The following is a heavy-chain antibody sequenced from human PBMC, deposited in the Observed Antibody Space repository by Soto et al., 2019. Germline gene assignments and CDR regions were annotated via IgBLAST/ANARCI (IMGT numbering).Heavy chain of an antibody. CDR3: AKDLLAVRGVITFFFCY. V-gene: IGHV3-23*01. Sequence: EVQLLESGGGLVQPGGSLRLSCAASGFTFSSYAMSWVRQAPGKGLEWVSAISGSGGSTYYAGSVKGRFPISRDNSQNKQYLQMNSPRAEDTALYLWAKDLLAVRGVITFFFCYWGQGTLVTVSS. D-gene: IGHD3-10*01. J-gene: IGHJ4*02. CDR1: GFTFSSYA. CDR2: ISGSGGST.